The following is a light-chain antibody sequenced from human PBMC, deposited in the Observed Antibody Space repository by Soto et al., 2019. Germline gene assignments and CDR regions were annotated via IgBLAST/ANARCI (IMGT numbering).Light chain of an antibody. CDR1: QSVSNNY. CDR2: GAS. J-gene: IGKJ1*01. Sequence: EIVLTQSPCTLSLSLGERATLSCRASQSVSNNYLACYQQKPGQAPRLLIYGASNRATGIPDRFSGSGSGTDFTLTISRLEPEDFAVYYCQQYGSSGTFGQGTKVDIK. V-gene: IGKV3-20*01. CDR3: QQYGSSGT.